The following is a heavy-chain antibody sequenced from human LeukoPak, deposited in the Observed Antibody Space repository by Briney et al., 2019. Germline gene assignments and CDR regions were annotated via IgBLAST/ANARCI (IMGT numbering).Heavy chain of an antibody. Sequence: PGGSLRLSCAASGFTVSSNYMSWVRQAPGKGLEWVSVIYSGGSTYYADSVKGRFTISRDNSKNTLYLQMNSLRAEDTAVYYCARDEIVVVPAAIEYYYYYYGMDVWGQGTTVTVSS. J-gene: IGHJ6*02. D-gene: IGHD2-2*01. CDR2: IYSGGST. CDR1: GFTVSSNY. CDR3: ARDEIVVVPAAIEYYYYYYGMDV. V-gene: IGHV3-66*01.